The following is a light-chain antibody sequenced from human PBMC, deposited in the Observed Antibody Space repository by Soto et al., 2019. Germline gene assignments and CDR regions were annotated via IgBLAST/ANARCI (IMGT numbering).Light chain of an antibody. Sequence: QSVLTQPASVSGSPGQSITISCTGTSSDVGGYTYVSWYQQYPGKAPKLMIYDVSNRPSGVSNRFSGSKSGNTASLTISGLQAEDEADYYCSSYTSSRTSVFGTGTKLTVL. V-gene: IGLV2-14*01. CDR2: DVS. CDR1: SSDVGGYTY. J-gene: IGLJ1*01. CDR3: SSYTSSRTSV.